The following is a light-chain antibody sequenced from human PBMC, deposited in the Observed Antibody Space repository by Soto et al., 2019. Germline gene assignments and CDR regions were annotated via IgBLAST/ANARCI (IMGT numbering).Light chain of an antibody. CDR3: CSYAGSSTFPYV. J-gene: IGLJ1*01. V-gene: IGLV2-23*02. CDR2: EVS. CDR1: SSDVGSYNL. Sequence: PVLQQPASVKGSARQASTISSKKTSSDVGSYNLVSWYQQHPGKAPKLMIYEVSKRPSGVSNRFSGSKSGNTASLTISGLQAEDEADYYCCSYAGSSTFPYVFGTGTKVTVL.